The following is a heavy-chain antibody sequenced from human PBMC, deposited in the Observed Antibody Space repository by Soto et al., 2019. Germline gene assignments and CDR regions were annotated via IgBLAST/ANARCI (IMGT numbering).Heavy chain of an antibody. Sequence: ASVKVSCKASGYTFTSYCISWVRQAPVQGLEWMGWISAYNGNTNYAQKLQGRVTMTTDTSTSTAYMELRSLRSDDTAVYYCARDGRVYDFWSGSNWFDPWGQGTLVTVS. CDR1: GYTFTSYC. CDR2: ISAYNGNT. V-gene: IGHV1-18*01. D-gene: IGHD3-3*01. J-gene: IGHJ5*02. CDR3: ARDGRVYDFWSGSNWFDP.